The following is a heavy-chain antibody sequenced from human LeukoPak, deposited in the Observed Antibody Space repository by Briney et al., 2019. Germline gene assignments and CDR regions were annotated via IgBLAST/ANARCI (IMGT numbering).Heavy chain of an antibody. J-gene: IGHJ6*03. Sequence: GGSLRLSCAASEFTFSSSGMSWVRQAPGKGLEWVSAISGSGGSTYYADSVKGRFTISRDNSKNTLYLQMNSPRAEDTAVYYCAKCILTGYYKGYMDVWGKGATVTISS. CDR2: ISGSGGST. CDR1: EFTFSSSG. D-gene: IGHD3-9*01. CDR3: AKCILTGYYKGYMDV. V-gene: IGHV3-23*01.